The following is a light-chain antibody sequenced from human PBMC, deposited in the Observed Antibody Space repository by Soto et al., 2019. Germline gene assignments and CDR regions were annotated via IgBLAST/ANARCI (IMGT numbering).Light chain of an antibody. J-gene: IGLJ1*01. CDR2: TND. CDR3: AAWDDSLNGYV. CDR1: SSNIGSNT. Sequence: QAVVTQAPSASGTPGQRVTISCSGSSSNIGSNTVNWYQQLPGTAPKLLIYTNDQRPSGVPDRFSGSKSGTSASLAISGLQSEDEADYFCAAWDDSLNGYVFATGTKVTVL. V-gene: IGLV1-44*01.